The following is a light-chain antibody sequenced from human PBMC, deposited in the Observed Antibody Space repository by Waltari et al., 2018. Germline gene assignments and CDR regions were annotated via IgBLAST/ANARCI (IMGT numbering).Light chain of an antibody. CDR3: QQRSNWPPEFT. CDR1: QSVSSY. Sequence: EIVFTQSPATLSLSPGESATLSCRASQSVSSYLAWYQQKPGQAPRLLIYDAANRATGVPARFSGSGSGTDFSLTISSLVPEDFAVYYCQQRSNWPPEFTFGPGTKVDIK. CDR2: DAA. J-gene: IGKJ3*01. V-gene: IGKV3-11*01.